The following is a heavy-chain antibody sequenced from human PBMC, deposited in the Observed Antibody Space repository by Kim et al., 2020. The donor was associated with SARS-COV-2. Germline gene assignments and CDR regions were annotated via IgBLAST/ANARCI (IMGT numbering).Heavy chain of an antibody. CDR2: FDPEDGET. Sequence: ASVKVSCKVSGYTLTELSMHWVRQAPGKGLEWMGGFDPEDGETIYAQKFQGRVTMTEDTSTDTAYMELSSLRSEDTAVYYCAVGPGVVVAARLHDAFDIWGQGTMVTVSS. V-gene: IGHV1-24*01. D-gene: IGHD2-15*01. CDR3: AVGPGVVVAARLHDAFDI. J-gene: IGHJ3*02. CDR1: GYTLTELS.